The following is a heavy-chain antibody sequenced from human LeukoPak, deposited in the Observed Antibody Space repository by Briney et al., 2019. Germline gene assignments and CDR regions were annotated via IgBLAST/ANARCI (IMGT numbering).Heavy chain of an antibody. CDR3: ARSRSSAGGHYYYYGMDV. CDR2: ISSSAPK. V-gene: IGHV3-48*03. J-gene: IGHJ6*02. CDR1: GFTFSSYE. Sequence: GGSLRLSCAASGFTFSSYEMNWVRQAPGKGVEWVSYISSSAPKYYAHSVKRRFPISRDNANNSLYLQMNSLRAEDTAVYYCARSRSSAGGHYYYYGMDVWGQGTTVTVSS. D-gene: IGHD6-6*01.